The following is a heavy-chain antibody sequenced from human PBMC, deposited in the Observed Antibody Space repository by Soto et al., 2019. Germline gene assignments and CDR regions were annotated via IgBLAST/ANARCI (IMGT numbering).Heavy chain of an antibody. CDR1: GFSLSTSGVG. V-gene: IGHV2-5*02. J-gene: IGHJ4*02. CDR2: IYWDEDK. Sequence: QITLKESGPTLVKPTQTLTLTCTFSGFSLSTSGVGVGWIRQPPGKALEWLGFIYWDEDKRYSPSLKSRLTTTKDTSKSQVVLTMTNMDPVDTATYYCAHVFTSLAPFDSWGQGTLFTVSA. D-gene: IGHD3-10*02. CDR3: AHVFTSLAPFDS.